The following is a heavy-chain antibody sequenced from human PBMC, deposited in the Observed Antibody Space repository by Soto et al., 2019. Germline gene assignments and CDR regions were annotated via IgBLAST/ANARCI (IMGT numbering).Heavy chain of an antibody. Sequence: QVQLQQWGAGLLKPSETLSLTCAVYGGSFSGYQWTWIRQTPGKGLEWIGEINDSGNINYNPSLKSRVTIFLDTPKKQISLKLSSVTAADTAVYYCARGLILWFGELSPRGGYYYYMDVWGEGTTVIGSS. J-gene: IGHJ6*03. CDR2: INDSGNI. CDR1: GGSFSGYQ. D-gene: IGHD3-10*01. V-gene: IGHV4-34*01. CDR3: ARGLILWFGELSPRGGYYYYMDV.